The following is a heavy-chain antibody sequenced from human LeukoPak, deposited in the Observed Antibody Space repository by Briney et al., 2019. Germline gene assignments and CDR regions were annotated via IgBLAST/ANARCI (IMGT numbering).Heavy chain of an antibody. CDR2: IFHSGDS. J-gene: IGHJ4*02. D-gene: IGHD2-21*01. Sequence: SETLSLTCTVSGVSISSGGHYWSWIRQPPGKGLEWIGYIFHSGDSYYNPALKSRVALSLDRSTNQFSLRLSSVTAADTAVYYCARAPNCGADCSIYYFDYWGQGALVTVSS. CDR1: GVSISSGGHY. V-gene: IGHV4-30-2*01. CDR3: ARAPNCGADCSIYYFDY.